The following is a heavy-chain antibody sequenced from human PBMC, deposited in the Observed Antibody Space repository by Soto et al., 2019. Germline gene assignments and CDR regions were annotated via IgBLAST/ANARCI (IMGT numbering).Heavy chain of an antibody. CDR2: VFHTGTT. Sequence: QVQLQESGPGLVKPSGTLSLTCAVSGDSVRSPYYWCWVRQPPGKGLEWIGEVFHTGTTSYNPTLRSRVTISMDKSINQFALDLSSLTAADTAVYYCARSAGWYAVHSWRPGTLVIVSS. V-gene: IGHV4-4*02. CDR3: ARSAGWYAVHS. J-gene: IGHJ4*02. D-gene: IGHD6-19*01. CDR1: GDSVRSPYY.